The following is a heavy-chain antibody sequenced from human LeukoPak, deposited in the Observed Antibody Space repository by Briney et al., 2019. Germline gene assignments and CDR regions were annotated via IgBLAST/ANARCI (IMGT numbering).Heavy chain of an antibody. CDR3: ARGLSLGY. D-gene: IGHD3-16*01. J-gene: IGHJ4*02. Sequence: SETLSLTCTVSGYSISSHYYWGWIRQPPGKGLEWIGSIYHSGSTYYNPSLKSRVTISVDTSKNHSSLKLNSVTAADTAVYYYARGLSLGYWGQGTLVTVSS. V-gene: IGHV4-38-2*02. CDR2: IYHSGST. CDR1: GYSISSHYY.